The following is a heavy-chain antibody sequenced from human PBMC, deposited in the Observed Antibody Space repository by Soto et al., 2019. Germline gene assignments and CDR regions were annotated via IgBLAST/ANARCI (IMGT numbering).Heavy chain of an antibody. Sequence: SETLSLTCAVYGGSFSGYYWSWIRQPPGKGLEWIGEINHSGSTNYNPSLKSRVTISVDTSKNQFSLKLSSVTAADTAVYYCARARRGYGSGSFFDYWGQGTLVTVSS. J-gene: IGHJ4*02. D-gene: IGHD3-10*01. CDR3: ARARRGYGSGSFFDY. V-gene: IGHV4-34*01. CDR2: INHSGST. CDR1: GGSFSGYY.